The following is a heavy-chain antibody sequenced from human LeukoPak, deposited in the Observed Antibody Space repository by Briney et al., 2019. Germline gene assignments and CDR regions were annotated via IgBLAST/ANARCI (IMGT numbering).Heavy chain of an antibody. Sequence: GESLKISCKGSGYSFTNYWIGWVRQMPGKGLEWMGIIYPGDSDTRCSPSFQGQVIISADKSISTAYLQWSSLKASDTAIYYCARRLRSPPDYWGQGTLVTVSS. CDR2: IYPGDSDT. J-gene: IGHJ4*02. V-gene: IGHV5-51*01. CDR1: GYSFTNYW. D-gene: IGHD3-10*01. CDR3: ARRLRSPPDY.